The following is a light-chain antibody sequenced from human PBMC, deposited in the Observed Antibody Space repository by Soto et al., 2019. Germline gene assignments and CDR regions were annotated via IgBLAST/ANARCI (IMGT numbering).Light chain of an antibody. J-gene: IGLJ1*01. V-gene: IGLV2-8*01. Sequence: QSALTQPPSESGSPGQSVTISCTGTSSDVGGYDFVSWYQQQPGKAPKLMIFEVTKRPSGVPDRFSGSKSGNTASLTVSGLLPEDEADYYCASYAGSNKVFGTGTKLTVL. CDR1: SSDVGGYDF. CDR2: EVT. CDR3: ASYAGSNKV.